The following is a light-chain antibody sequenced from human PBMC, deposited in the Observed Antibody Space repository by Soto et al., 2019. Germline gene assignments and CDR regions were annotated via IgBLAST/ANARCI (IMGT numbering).Light chain of an antibody. V-gene: IGKV1-8*01. CDR3: QQANSFPLT. CDR2: AAS. J-gene: IGKJ1*01. CDR1: QGISRY. Sequence: IQMTQSPSSLSASTGDRVTITCRASQGISRYLAWYQQKPGKAPKLLIYAASTLQSGVPSRFSGSGSGTDFTLTISCLQSEDFATYYCQQANSFPLTFGQGTKVDIK.